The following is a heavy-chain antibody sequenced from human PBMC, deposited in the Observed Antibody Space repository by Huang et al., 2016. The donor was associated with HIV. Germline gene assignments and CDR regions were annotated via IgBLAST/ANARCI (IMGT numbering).Heavy chain of an antibody. CDR1: GGSFTISG. J-gene: IGHJ6*03. CDR2: SFPMLWGA. V-gene: IGHV1-69*13. Sequence: QVHLVQSGAEVKKPGSSVRVSCTASGGSFTISGISWVRQATGQGLEWLGGSFPMLWGANYAQKMRDRVSITGRESTTTVYMDRTSLRPEDTAVYYCASGASYEIWTPYYSGWHYSMDVWGEGTTVTVSS. D-gene: IGHD3-9*01. CDR3: ASGASYEIWTPYYSGWHYSMDV.